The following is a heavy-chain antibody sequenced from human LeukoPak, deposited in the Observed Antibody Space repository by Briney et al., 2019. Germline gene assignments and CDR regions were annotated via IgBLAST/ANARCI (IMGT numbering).Heavy chain of an antibody. CDR2: IKSDGSST. D-gene: IGHD5-18*01. CDR1: GFTFSSYR. V-gene: IGHV3-74*01. Sequence: GGSLRLSCAASGFTFSSYRMHWVRQAPGKGLVWVSRIKSDGSSTNYADSVKGRFTISRDNAKNTLYLQMNSLRAEDTAVYYCARSRGYSYGDFDYWGQGTLVTVSS. CDR3: ARSRGYSYGDFDY. J-gene: IGHJ4*02.